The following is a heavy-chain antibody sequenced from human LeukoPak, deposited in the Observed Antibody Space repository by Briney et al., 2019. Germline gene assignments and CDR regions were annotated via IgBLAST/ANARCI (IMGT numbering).Heavy chain of an antibody. D-gene: IGHD1-1*01. Sequence: PGRSLRLSCAASGFTFSSYAMHWVRQAPGKGLEWVAVISYDGSNKYYADSVKGRFTISRDNSKNTLYLQMNSLRAEDTAVYYCVKVLVTYTVDVWGQGTTVTVSS. CDR1: GFTFSSYA. J-gene: IGHJ6*02. CDR3: VKVLVTYTVDV. CDR2: ISYDGSNK. V-gene: IGHV3-30-3*01.